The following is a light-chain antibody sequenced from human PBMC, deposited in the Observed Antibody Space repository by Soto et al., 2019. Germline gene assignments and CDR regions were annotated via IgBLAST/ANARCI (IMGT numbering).Light chain of an antibody. CDR1: QIISSY. V-gene: IGKV1-39*01. CDR2: AAS. Sequence: DIQMTQSPSSLSASVGDRVTLPCLASQIISSYLKWYQQKPGKAPKLLIYAASSLQSGVPSRFSGSGSGTDFTLTISSLQPDDFATYYCQQSYSTPWTFGQGTKVDIK. CDR3: QQSYSTPWT. J-gene: IGKJ1*01.